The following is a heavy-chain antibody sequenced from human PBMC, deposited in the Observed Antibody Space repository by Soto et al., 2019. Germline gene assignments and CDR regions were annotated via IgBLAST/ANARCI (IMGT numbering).Heavy chain of an antibody. CDR2: IYPGDSDT. CDR1: GYSFTSYG. D-gene: IGHD3-3*01. V-gene: IGHV5-51*01. J-gene: IGHJ3*02. Sequence: GESLKISCKGSGYSFTSYGIGWVRQMPGKGLEWMGIIYPGDSDTRYSPSFQGQVTISADKSISTAYLQWSSLKASDTAMYYCARRQRXTVLRFLEWQLRGAFDIWGQGTMVTVSS. CDR3: ARRQRXTVLRFLEWQLRGAFDI.